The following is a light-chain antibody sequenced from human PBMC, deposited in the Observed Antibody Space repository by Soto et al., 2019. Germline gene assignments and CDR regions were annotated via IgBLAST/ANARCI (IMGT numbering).Light chain of an antibody. CDR3: QQYGSSPLYT. V-gene: IGKV3-20*01. CDR2: GAS. Sequence: EIVLTQSPGTLSLSPGERATLSCRASQSVSSSYLAWYQQKPGQAPRLLIYGASSRATGIPDRFSGSVSGADFTLSISRLEPEDFVVYYCQQYGSSPLYTFCQGTKREIK. CDR1: QSVSSSY. J-gene: IGKJ2*01.